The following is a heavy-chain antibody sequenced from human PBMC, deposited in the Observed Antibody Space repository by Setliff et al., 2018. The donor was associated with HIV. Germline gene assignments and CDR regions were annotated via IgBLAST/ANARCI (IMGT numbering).Heavy chain of an antibody. J-gene: IGHJ4*02. CDR3: VRDRITGYYNFWSGPNFDY. D-gene: IGHD3-3*01. CDR1: GFTFRNYK. CDR2: ISIGSGGAI. Sequence: GGSLRLSCAASGFTFRNYKFNWVRQAPGRGLEWVSSISIGSGGAIDYADSVQGRFTISRDNSKNTVFVQMDSLRADDTATYYCVRDRITGYYNFWSGPNFDYWGQGTLVTVSS. V-gene: IGHV3-21*01.